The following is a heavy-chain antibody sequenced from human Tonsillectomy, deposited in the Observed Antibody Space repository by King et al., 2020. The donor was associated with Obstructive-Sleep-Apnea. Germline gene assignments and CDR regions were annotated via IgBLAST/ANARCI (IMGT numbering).Heavy chain of an antibody. CDR2: INTNTGNP. CDR3: ARAPYYDILTGYYTGYFQH. D-gene: IGHD3-9*01. CDR1: GYTLTSYA. Sequence: QLVQSGSELKKPGASVKVSCKASGYTLTSYAMNWVRQAPGQGLEWMGWINTNTGNPTYAQGLTGRFVFSLDTSVSTAYLQISSLKAEDTAVYYCARAPYYDILTGYYTGYFQHWGQGTLVTVSS. V-gene: IGHV7-4-1*02. J-gene: IGHJ1*01.